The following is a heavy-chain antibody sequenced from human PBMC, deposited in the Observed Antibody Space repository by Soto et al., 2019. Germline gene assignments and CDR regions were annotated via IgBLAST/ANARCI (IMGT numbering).Heavy chain of an antibody. J-gene: IGHJ3*02. CDR3: AKDGGWQWLGPDAFDI. CDR2: ISYDGSNK. CDR1: GFTFSSYG. Sequence: QVQLVESGGGVVQPGRSLRLSCAASGFTFSSYGMHWVRQAPGKGLEWVAVISYDGSNKYYADSVKGRFTISRDNSKNTLYLQMNSLRAEDTAVYCCAKDGGWQWLGPDAFDIWGQGTMVTVSS. V-gene: IGHV3-30*18. D-gene: IGHD6-19*01.